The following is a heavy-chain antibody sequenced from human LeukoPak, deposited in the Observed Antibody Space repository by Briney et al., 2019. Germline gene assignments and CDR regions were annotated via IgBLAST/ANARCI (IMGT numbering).Heavy chain of an antibody. J-gene: IGHJ4*02. D-gene: IGHD3-22*01. CDR3: AKDRPNYYGSNGHYYRRDGDY. Sequence: GGSLRLSCAASGLTYSIYALSWVRQAPGKGLQWVSSITSSGDGTYYADSVKGRFTISRDNSENMLYLQMNSLRVEDTALYFCAKDRPNYYGSNGHYYRRDGDYWGQGTLVTVSS. V-gene: IGHV3-23*01. CDR1: GLTYSIYA. CDR2: ITSSGDGT.